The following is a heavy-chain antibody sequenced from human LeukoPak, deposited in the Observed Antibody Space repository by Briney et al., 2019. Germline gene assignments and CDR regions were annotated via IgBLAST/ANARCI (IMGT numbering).Heavy chain of an antibody. CDR3: AKAQDSSGWYVHFDS. Sequence: PGGSLRLSCAASGFTFGNYAMNWVRQGPGKGLEYISGISAIGGSTYDADSVKGRFIISRDNSKNTVCLQMYSLRAADTAVYYCAKAQDSSGWYVHFDSWGQGTLVTVSS. J-gene: IGHJ4*02. V-gene: IGHV3-23*01. CDR2: ISAIGGST. D-gene: IGHD6-19*01. CDR1: GFTFGNYA.